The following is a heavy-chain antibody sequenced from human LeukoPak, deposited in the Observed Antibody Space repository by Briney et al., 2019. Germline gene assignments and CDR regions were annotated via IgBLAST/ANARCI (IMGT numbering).Heavy chain of an antibody. D-gene: IGHD4-23*01. J-gene: IGHJ4*02. CDR1: GFTFSSYG. CDR3: ATRWGTAQSFGDY. CDR2: TSYDGSEK. Sequence: GGSLRLSCEASGFTFSSYGIHWVRQSPGKGLGWVAVTSYDGSEKYYADSVKGRFTMSRDNSKNSLYLQMNSLRAEDTAVYYCATRWGTAQSFGDYWGQGTLVTVSS. V-gene: IGHV3-30*03.